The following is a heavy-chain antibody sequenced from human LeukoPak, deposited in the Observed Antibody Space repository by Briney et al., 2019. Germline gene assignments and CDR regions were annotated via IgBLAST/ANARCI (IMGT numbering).Heavy chain of an antibody. V-gene: IGHV4-59*12. Sequence: SETLSLTCTVSGDSLSSNSWSWIRQPPGKGLEWIGYIYYSGSTNYNPSLKSRVTISVDTSKNQFSLRLSSVTAAGTAVYYCARDHSGYFPAFDYWGQGALVIVSS. CDR3: ARDHSGYFPAFDY. J-gene: IGHJ4*02. CDR2: IYYSGST. D-gene: IGHD3-22*01. CDR1: GDSLSSNS.